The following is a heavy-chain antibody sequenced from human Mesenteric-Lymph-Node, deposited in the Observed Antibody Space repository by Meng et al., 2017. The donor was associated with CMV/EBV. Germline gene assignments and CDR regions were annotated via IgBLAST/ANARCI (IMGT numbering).Heavy chain of an antibody. CDR3: ARRYDIVVVPAAIGGSYGMDV. CDR2: IRYDGSNK. Sequence: GGSLRLSCAASGFTFSSYGMHWVRQAPGKGLEWVAFIRYDGSNKYYADSVKGRFTISRDNSKNTLYLQMNSLRAEDTAVYYCARRYDIVVVPAAIGGSYGMDVWGQGTTVTVSS. CDR1: GFTFSSYG. V-gene: IGHV3-30*02. J-gene: IGHJ6*02. D-gene: IGHD2-2*01.